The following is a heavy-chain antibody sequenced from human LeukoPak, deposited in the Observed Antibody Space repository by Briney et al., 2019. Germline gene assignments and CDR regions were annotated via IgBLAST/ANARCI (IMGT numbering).Heavy chain of an antibody. CDR1: GYTFTSYG. D-gene: IGHD3-10*01. CDR3: ARSVGGWFGELFGYYGMDV. Sequence: GASVKVSCKASGYTFTSYGISWVRQAPGQGLEWMGWISAYNGNTNYAQKLQGRVTMTTDTSTSTAYMELRSLGSDDTAVYYCARSVGGWFGELFGYYGMDVWGQGTTVTVSS. V-gene: IGHV1-18*01. J-gene: IGHJ6*02. CDR2: ISAYNGNT.